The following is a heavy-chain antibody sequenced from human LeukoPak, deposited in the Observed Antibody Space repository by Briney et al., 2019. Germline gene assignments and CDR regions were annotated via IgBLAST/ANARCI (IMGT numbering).Heavy chain of an antibody. CDR1: GFTFSTFS. D-gene: IGHD1-7*01. J-gene: IGHJ4*02. CDR3: AKDKKLELPDY. V-gene: IGHV3-21*04. Sequence: GGSLRLSCAASGFTFSTFSMTWVRQAPGKGLEWVSSISGSSSDIYYVDSVKGRFTISRDNAKNSLYLQMNSLRAEDTAVYYCAKDKKLELPDYWGQGTLVTVSS. CDR2: ISGSSSDI.